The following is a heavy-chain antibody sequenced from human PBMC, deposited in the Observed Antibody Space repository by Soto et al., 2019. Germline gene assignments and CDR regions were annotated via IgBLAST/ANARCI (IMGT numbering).Heavy chain of an antibody. CDR2: ISTYSGNT. CDR3: ARGRNNWSLNWLDS. V-gene: IGHV1-18*01. Sequence: QPELIQSGTEVQKPGASVRVSCKASGYDFPARGINWVRQAPGQGLEWVGWISTYSGNTNYAQNLQDRVTLTKDTSTNTVYMDLRSLRSDDTAIYFCARGRNNWSLNWLDSWGQGTLITVSS. CDR1: GYDFPARG. D-gene: IGHD1-20*01. J-gene: IGHJ5*01.